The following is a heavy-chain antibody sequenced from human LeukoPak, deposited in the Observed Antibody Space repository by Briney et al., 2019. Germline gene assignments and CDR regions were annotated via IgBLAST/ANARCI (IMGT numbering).Heavy chain of an antibody. CDR3: ARHSQHSRDLGSARNFDY. Sequence: SETLSLTCTVSGGSISSYYWSWIRQPPGKGLEWIGYIYYSGSTDYNPSLKSRVTISIDTSKRQFSLRLTSVTAADTAVYYCARHSQHSRDLGSARNFDYWGQGTLVTVSS. CDR2: IYYSGST. CDR1: GGSISSYY. V-gene: IGHV4-59*08. D-gene: IGHD7-27*01. J-gene: IGHJ4*02.